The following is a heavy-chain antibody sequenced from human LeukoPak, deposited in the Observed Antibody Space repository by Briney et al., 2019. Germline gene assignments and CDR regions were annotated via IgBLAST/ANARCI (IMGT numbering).Heavy chain of an antibody. D-gene: IGHD4-17*01. J-gene: IGHJ3*02. CDR1: GGSISSSSSY. CDR2: IYYSGST. Sequence: SETLSLTCTVSGGSISSSSSYWGWIRQPPGKGLEWIGSIYYSGSTYYNPSLKSRVTISVDTSKNQFSLKLSSVTAADTAVYYCATGYGDYAEDAFDIWGQGTMVTVSS. CDR3: ATGYGDYAEDAFDI. V-gene: IGHV4-39*01.